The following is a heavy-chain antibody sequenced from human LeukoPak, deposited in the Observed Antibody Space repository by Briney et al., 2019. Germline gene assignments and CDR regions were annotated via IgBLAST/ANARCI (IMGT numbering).Heavy chain of an antibody. CDR2: IIPIFGTA. V-gene: IGHV1-69*05. CDR1: GGTFSSYS. Sequence: SVKVSCKASGGTFSSYSISWVRQAPGQGLEWMGGIIPIFGTANCTQKLQGRVTITTDESTSTAYMELRSLRCEDTAVYYCARVSPYSSGWYGCYFDYWGQGTLVTVSS. D-gene: IGHD6-19*01. CDR3: ARVSPYSSGWYGCYFDY. J-gene: IGHJ4*02.